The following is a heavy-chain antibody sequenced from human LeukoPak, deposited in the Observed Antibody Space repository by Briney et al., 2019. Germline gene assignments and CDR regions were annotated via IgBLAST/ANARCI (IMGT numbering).Heavy chain of an antibody. J-gene: IGHJ3*02. CDR2: ISNSGGIS. CDR1: GLTFSRYA. V-gene: IGHV3-23*01. D-gene: IGHD1-1*01. Sequence: GGSLRLSRAVSGLTFSRYAINWVRQPPGKGLEWVSIISNSGGISVYADSVKGRFTISRDNSKNTLYLQMSSLRAEDTGVYYCAVEGFDIWGHGTMVTVSS. CDR3: AVEGFDI.